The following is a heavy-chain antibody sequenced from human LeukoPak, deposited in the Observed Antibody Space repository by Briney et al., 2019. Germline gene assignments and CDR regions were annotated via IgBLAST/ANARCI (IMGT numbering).Heavy chain of an antibody. CDR3: ASAATYYYDSSGYPEFDI. CDR2: ISAYNGNT. V-gene: IGHV1-18*04. Sequence: GASVKVSCKASGYTFTSYYMHWVRQAPGQGLEWMGWISAYNGNTNYAQKLQGRVTMTTDTSTSTAYMELRSLRSDDTAVYYCASAATYYYDSSGYPEFDIWGQGTMVTVSS. D-gene: IGHD3-22*01. CDR1: GYTFTSYY. J-gene: IGHJ3*02.